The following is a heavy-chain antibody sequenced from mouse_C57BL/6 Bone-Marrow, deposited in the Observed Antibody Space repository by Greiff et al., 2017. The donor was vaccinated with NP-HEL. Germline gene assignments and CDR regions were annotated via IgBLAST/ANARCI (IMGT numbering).Heavy chain of an antibody. D-gene: IGHD1-2*01. CDR3: ARELRPGGDAMDY. Sequence: VQLQQPGAELVKPGASVKLSCKASGYTFTSYWMHWVKQRPGRGLEWLGRIDPNSGGTKYNEKFKSKATLTVDKPSSTAYMQLSSVTSEDSAVYYCARELRPGGDAMDYWGRGTSVTVSS. J-gene: IGHJ4*01. V-gene: IGHV1-72*01. CDR1: GYTFTSYW. CDR2: IDPNSGGT.